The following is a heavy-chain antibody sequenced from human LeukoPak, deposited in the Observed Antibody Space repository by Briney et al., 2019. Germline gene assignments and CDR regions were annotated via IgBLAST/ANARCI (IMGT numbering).Heavy chain of an antibody. D-gene: IGHD3-16*01. CDR1: GGSISRSSYY. CDR3: ARHQGDAGDY. Sequence: SETLYLTCIVSGGSISRSSYYWGWIRQPPGKGLEWIGSVYYSGSTYYNPSLKSRVTISVDTSNNQFSLSLSSVTAADTAVYYCARHQGDAGDYWGQGTLVTVSS. CDR2: VYYSGST. J-gene: IGHJ4*02. V-gene: IGHV4-39*01.